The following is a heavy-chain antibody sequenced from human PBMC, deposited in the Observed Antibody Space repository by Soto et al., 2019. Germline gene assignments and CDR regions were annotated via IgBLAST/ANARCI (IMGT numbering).Heavy chain of an antibody. Sequence: SETLSLTCTVSGGSISSSSYYWGWIRQAPGKGLEWIGSIYYSGSTYYDPSLKSRVTISVDTSKNQFSLKLSSVTAADTAVYYCARQKSHCSGGSCYYAYYYYYMDVWGKGTTVTVS. CDR3: ARQKSHCSGGSCYYAYYYYYMDV. CDR1: GGSISSSSYY. J-gene: IGHJ6*03. V-gene: IGHV4-39*01. D-gene: IGHD2-15*01. CDR2: IYYSGST.